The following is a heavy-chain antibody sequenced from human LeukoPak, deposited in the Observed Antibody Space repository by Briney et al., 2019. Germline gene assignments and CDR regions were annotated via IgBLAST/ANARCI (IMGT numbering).Heavy chain of an antibody. Sequence: GGSLTLSCAASGFTFSNNWMHWVRQAPGKGLVWVSRIKGGGSSTDYADSVRGRFTISRENAKNTLLLQMNSLRAEDTAGYYCVRDGVGAPPFDYWGQGVLVTVSS. J-gene: IGHJ4*02. CDR1: GFTFSNNW. D-gene: IGHD1-26*01. V-gene: IGHV3-74*01. CDR3: VRDGVGAPPFDY. CDR2: IKGGGSST.